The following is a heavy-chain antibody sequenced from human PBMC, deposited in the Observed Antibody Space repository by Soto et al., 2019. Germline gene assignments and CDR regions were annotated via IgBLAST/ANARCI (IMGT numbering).Heavy chain of an antibody. V-gene: IGHV1-18*04. D-gene: IGHD3-22*01. CDR2: ISGHNGNT. CDR1: GYSFTSYG. Sequence: GASVKVSCKSSGYSFTSYGISWVRQAPGQGPEWMGWISGHNGNTNHPQSFQGRVTMTTDTSRNTAYMELRSLRSDDTAVYYCARHRFNYYDDTVYYYFDYWGQGTLVTVSS. CDR3: ARHRFNYYDDTVYYYFDY. J-gene: IGHJ4*02.